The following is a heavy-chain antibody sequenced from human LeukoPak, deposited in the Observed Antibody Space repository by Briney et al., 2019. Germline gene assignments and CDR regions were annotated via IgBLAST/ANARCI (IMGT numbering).Heavy chain of an antibody. CDR2: ISSSNSTI. D-gene: IGHD1-26*01. CDR1: GFTFSSYS. Sequence: GGSLRLSCAASGFTFSSYSMNWVRQAPGKGLEWVSYISSSNSTIHYADSVKGRFTISRDNAKNPLYLQMNSLRAEDTAVYYCARTNSGYVVYWGQGTLVTVSS. J-gene: IGHJ4*02. CDR3: ARTNSGYVVY. V-gene: IGHV3-48*01.